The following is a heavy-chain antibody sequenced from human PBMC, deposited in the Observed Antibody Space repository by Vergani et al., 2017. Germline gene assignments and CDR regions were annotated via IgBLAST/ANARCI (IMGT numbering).Heavy chain of an antibody. J-gene: IGHJ4*01. Sequence: VELLESGGGLAQPGGSLRVSCSASGFRVTTYYMSWVRQAPGKGLEWVSVIKSDGRTSYAESVSGRFTISRDTSRNAVYLQMNILRVEDTGVYYCTRSECSGTTCYGHYFDLWGHGILVTVSS. CDR3: TRSECSGTTCYGHYFDL. CDR1: GFRVTTYY. V-gene: IGHV3-66*02. CDR2: IKSDGRT. D-gene: IGHD2-15*01.